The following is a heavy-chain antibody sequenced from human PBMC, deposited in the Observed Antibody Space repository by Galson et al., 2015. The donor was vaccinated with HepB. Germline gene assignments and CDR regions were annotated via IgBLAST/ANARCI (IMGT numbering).Heavy chain of an antibody. V-gene: IGHV1-69*13. CDR3: ARAGTGTTDPYYYHGMDI. Sequence: SVTVSCKASGGTFSNYAISWLRQAPGQGLEWMGAITPIFGSADYAQKFQGRVTITADDSTSTAYVELSSLTSEDTAVYYCARAGTGTTDPYYYHGMDIWGQGATVTVS. CDR2: ITPIFGSA. D-gene: IGHD1-7*01. CDR1: GGTFSNYA. J-gene: IGHJ6*02.